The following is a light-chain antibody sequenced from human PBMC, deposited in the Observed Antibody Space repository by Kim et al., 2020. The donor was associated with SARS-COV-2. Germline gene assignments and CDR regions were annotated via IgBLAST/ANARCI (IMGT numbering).Light chain of an antibody. CDR1: QGISNS. J-gene: IGKJ1*01. Sequence: DIQMTKSPSSLSASVGDRVTITCRASQGISNSLAWYQQKPGKGPKVLIYDASTLQSGVPSRFSGSGSGTDFTLTISSLQPEDVATYYCQKYNSAPWTLGQGTKVDIK. CDR2: DAS. CDR3: QKYNSAPWT. V-gene: IGKV1-27*01.